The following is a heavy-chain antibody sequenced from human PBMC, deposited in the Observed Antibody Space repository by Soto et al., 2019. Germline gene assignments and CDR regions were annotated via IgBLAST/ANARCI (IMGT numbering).Heavy chain of an antibody. D-gene: IGHD1-1*01. CDR1: GFSVSSNY. CDR3: ARDGFDWNTYFDY. J-gene: IGHJ4*02. CDR2: MYSGGST. Sequence: EVQLVESGGGLVQPGGSLRLSCAASGFSVSSNYMSWVRQAPGKGLEWVSVMYSGGSTYYADSVKGRFTISRDNSKNTVYLQMNSLRAEDTAVYYCARDGFDWNTYFDYWGQGTLVTVSS. V-gene: IGHV3-66*01.